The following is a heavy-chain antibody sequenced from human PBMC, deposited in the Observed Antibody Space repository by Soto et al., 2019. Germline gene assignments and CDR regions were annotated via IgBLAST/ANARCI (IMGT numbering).Heavy chain of an antibody. CDR3: ARDSRNYYYYMDV. V-gene: IGHV3-48*01. Sequence: EVQLVESGGGLVQPGGSLRLSCAASGFTFSSYNMNWVRQAPGKGLEWISDISLSSSTIFYADSVKGRFTISRDNAKNSLSLQMNSLRAEDTAVYYCARDSRNYYYYMDVWGKGTTVTVSS. CDR1: GFTFSSYN. J-gene: IGHJ6*03. CDR2: ISLSSSTI.